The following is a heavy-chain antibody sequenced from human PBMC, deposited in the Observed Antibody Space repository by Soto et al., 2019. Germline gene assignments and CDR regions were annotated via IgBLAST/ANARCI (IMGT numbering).Heavy chain of an antibody. J-gene: IGHJ4*02. V-gene: IGHV3-33*01. CDR2: IWYDGSNK. D-gene: IGHD6-13*01. Sequence: QVQLVESGGGVVQPGRSLRLSCAASGFTFSSYGMHWVRQAPGKGLEWVAVIWYDGSNKYYADSVKGRFTISRDNSKNTLYLQMNSLRAEDTAVYYCARAAQELIAAAGTGDYWGQGTLVIVSS. CDR3: ARAAQELIAAAGTGDY. CDR1: GFTFSSYG.